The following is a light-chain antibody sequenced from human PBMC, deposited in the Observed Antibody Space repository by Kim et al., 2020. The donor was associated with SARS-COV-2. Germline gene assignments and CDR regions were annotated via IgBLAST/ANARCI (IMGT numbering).Light chain of an antibody. CDR3: NSRDSNDTVV. CDR1: ILGNYY. V-gene: IGLV3-19*01. CDR2: GKN. Sequence: VALVQTVRITCQGDILGNYYATWYQQKPGQAPKLVNYGKNNRPSGIPDRFSGSSSGNTASLTITGTQAGDEADYYCNSRDSNDTVVFGGGTQLTVL. J-gene: IGLJ2*01.